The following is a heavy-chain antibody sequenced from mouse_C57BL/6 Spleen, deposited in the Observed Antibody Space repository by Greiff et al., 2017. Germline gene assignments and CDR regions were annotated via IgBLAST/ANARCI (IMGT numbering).Heavy chain of an antibody. CDR3: AREGDGYLFDY. CDR1: GFTFSDYY. Sequence: EVHLVESEGGLVQPGSSMKLSCTASGFTFSDYYMAWVRQVPEKGLEWVANINYDGSSTYYLDSLKSRFIISRDNAKNILYLQMSSLKSEDTATYYCAREGDGYLFDYWGQGTTLTVSS. CDR2: INYDGSST. V-gene: IGHV5-16*01. J-gene: IGHJ2*01. D-gene: IGHD2-3*01.